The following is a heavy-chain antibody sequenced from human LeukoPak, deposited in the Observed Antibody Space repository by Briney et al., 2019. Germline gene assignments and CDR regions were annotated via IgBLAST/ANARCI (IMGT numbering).Heavy chain of an antibody. CDR1: GFTVSSNY. CDR2: IYSGGTT. CDR3: ARWYYYNSSGNGNGMDV. J-gene: IGHJ6*02. Sequence: GGSLRLSCAASGFTVSSNYMSWVRQAPGKGLEWVSVIYSGGTTYYADSVKGRFTISRDNSKNTLHLQMNSLRAEDTAVYYCARWYYYNSSGNGNGMDVWGQGTTVTVSS. D-gene: IGHD3-22*01. V-gene: IGHV3-66*01.